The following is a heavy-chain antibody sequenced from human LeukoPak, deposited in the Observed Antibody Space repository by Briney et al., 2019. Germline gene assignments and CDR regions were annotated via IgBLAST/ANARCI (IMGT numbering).Heavy chain of an antibody. J-gene: IGHJ6*02. CDR3: AGRRNDVWSGYVYSYGMDV. Sequence: SETLCLTCAIYGGSFSGYYWSWIRQPPGKGLEWIGEINHSGSTRYIPSPKRRVTISVDTSNNLVSLRLSSVTAADMAVYYCAGRRNDVWSGYVYSYGMDVWGQGTTVTVSS. CDR1: GGSFSGYY. V-gene: IGHV4-34*01. CDR2: INHSGST. D-gene: IGHD3-3*01.